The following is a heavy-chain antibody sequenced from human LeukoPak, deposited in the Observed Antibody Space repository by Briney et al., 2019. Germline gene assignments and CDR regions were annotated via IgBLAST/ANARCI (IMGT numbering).Heavy chain of an antibody. CDR1: GFTFNSYE. V-gene: IGHV3-48*03. CDR3: VRDDGGNSWDY. D-gene: IGHD4-23*01. CDR2: ITNSGSTK. Sequence: PGGSLRLSCAVSGFTFNSYEMNWVCRAPGKGVEWVSYITNSGSTKYYADSVKGRFTISRDNAKNSLYLQMNSLRAEDTAVYYCVRDDGGNSWDYWGQGALVTVSS. J-gene: IGHJ4*02.